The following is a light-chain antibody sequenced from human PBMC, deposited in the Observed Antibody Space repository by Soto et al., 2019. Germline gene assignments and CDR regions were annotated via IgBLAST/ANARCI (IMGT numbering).Light chain of an antibody. J-gene: IGKJ5*01. V-gene: IGKV3-15*01. CDR3: QQYSNWPQIT. CDR2: DTS. Sequence: ETVMTQSPGTLSVSLGERATLSCRASQSVSIHLAWYQQKPGQAPRLLIYDTSTRATGIPARFSGSGSGTEFTLTISSLQSEDFAVYYCQQYSNWPQITFGQGTRLEIK. CDR1: QSVSIH.